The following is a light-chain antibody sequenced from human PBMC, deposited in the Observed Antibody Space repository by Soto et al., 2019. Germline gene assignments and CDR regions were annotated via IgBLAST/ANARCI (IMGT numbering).Light chain of an antibody. CDR3: QQYGSSLYT. CDR1: QSVSSNY. J-gene: IGKJ2*01. Sequence: EIVLTQSPGTLSLSPGERATLSCRASQSVSSNYLAWYQQKPGQAPRLLMYGASSRATGIPDRFSGSGSGADFTLTISRLEPEDFAVYYCQQYGSSLYTFGQGTKV. CDR2: GAS. V-gene: IGKV3-20*01.